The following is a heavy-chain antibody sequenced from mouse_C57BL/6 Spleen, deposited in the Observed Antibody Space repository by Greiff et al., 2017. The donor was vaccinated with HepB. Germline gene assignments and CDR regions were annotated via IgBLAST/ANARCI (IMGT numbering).Heavy chain of an antibody. D-gene: IGHD2-5*01. CDR1: GYSITSGYD. V-gene: IGHV3-1*01. CDR2: ISYSGST. CDR3: AREGDSNYPAWFAY. Sequence: EVQLQESGPGMVKPSQSLSLTCTVTGYSITSGYDWHWIRHFPGNKLEWMGYISYSGSTNYNPSLKSRISITHDTSKNHFFLKLNSVTTEDTATYYCAREGDSNYPAWFAYWGQGTLVTVSA. J-gene: IGHJ3*01.